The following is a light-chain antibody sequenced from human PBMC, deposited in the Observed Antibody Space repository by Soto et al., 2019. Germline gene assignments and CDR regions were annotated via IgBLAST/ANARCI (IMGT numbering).Light chain of an antibody. J-gene: IGLJ1*01. Sequence: QSALTQPPSASGSPGQSVTISCTGTSSDVGGYNYVSWYQHHPGKAPKLMIYEVSKRPSGVPDRFSGSKSGNTASLTVSGLQAEDEADYYCSSYAGSNIYVFGTGTKLTV. CDR2: EVS. CDR1: SSDVGGYNY. CDR3: SSYAGSNIYV. V-gene: IGLV2-8*01.